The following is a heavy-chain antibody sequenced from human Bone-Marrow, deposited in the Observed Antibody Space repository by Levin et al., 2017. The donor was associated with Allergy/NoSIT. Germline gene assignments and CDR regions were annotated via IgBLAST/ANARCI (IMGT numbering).Heavy chain of an antibody. CDR3: AKGAGWVAGAVALI. CDR2: IGGSGSST. Sequence: GGSLRLSCAASGFTFNSYALSWVRQAPGKGLEWVSAIGGSGSSTYYADSVKGRFTISRDNSKTTLYLQMNSLRAEDTAVYYCAKGAGWVAGAVALIWGQGTLVTVSS. J-gene: IGHJ4*02. D-gene: IGHD6-19*01. CDR1: GFTFNSYA. V-gene: IGHV3-23*01.